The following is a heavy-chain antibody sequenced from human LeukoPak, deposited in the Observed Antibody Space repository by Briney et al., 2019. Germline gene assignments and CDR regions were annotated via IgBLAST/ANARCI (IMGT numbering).Heavy chain of an antibody. Sequence: GGSLRLSCAASGFTFSKDDFHWVRQAPGKGLEWVSLISGDGGSTYYADSVKGRFTISRDNSKNSLYLQMNSLRTEDTALYYCAKDFRVRGVLGWFDPWGQGTLVTVSS. D-gene: IGHD3-10*01. CDR2: ISGDGGST. CDR3: AKDFRVRGVLGWFDP. CDR1: GFTFSKDD. V-gene: IGHV3-43*02. J-gene: IGHJ5*02.